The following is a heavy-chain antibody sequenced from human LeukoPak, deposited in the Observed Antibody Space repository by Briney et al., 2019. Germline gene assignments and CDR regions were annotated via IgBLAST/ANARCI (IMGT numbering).Heavy chain of an antibody. Sequence: LXWVAVIWYDGSNKYYADSVKGRFTISRDNSKNTLYLQMNSLRAEDTAVYYCAREETGNPGGYWGQGTLVTVSS. J-gene: IGHJ4*02. D-gene: IGHD1-14*01. CDR3: AREETGNPGGY. V-gene: IGHV3-33*01. CDR2: IWYDGSNK.